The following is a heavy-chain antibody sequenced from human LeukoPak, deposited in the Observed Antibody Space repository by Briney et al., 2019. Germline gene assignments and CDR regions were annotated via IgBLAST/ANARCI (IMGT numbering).Heavy chain of an antibody. V-gene: IGHV3-23*01. D-gene: IGHD6-13*01. J-gene: IGHJ4*02. Sequence: GGSLRLSCAASGFTFSIYAMSWVRQAPGKGLEWVSAISGSGGSTYYADSEKGRFTISRDNSKNTLYLQMNSLRAEDTAVYYCAKDISSSLPTADYWGQGTLVTVSS. CDR3: AKDISSSLPTADY. CDR2: ISGSGGST. CDR1: GFTFSIYA.